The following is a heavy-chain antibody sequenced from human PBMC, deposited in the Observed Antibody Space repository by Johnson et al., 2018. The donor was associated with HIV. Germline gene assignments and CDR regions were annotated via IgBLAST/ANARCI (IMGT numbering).Heavy chain of an antibody. CDR1: GFTFSSYA. V-gene: IGHV3-30*14. CDR3: VRRQYISTWQDAFDV. J-gene: IGHJ3*01. D-gene: IGHD6-13*01. CDR2: ISYGGSNK. Sequence: QVQLVESGGGVVQPGRSLRLSCAASGFTFSSYAMHWVRQAPGKGLEWVAVISYGGSNKYYADSVKGRFTISRDNSKNTLYLQLGSLRDDDTAVYYCVRRQYISTWQDAFDVWGQGTTVTVSS.